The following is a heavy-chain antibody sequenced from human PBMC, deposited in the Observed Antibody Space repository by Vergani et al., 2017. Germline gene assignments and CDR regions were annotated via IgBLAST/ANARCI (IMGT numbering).Heavy chain of an antibody. J-gene: IGHJ6*02. CDR3: ARDEGIAAAGTNYYYYYGMDV. CDR2: IIPIFGTA. D-gene: IGHD6-13*01. CDR1: GGTFSSYA. Sequence: QVQLVQSGAEVKKPGSSVKVSCKASGGTFSSYAISWVRQAPGQGLAWMGGIIPIFGTANYAQKFQGRVTITADESTSTAYMELSSLRSEDTAVYYCARDEGIAAAGTNYYYYYGMDVWGQGTTVTVSS. V-gene: IGHV1-69*01.